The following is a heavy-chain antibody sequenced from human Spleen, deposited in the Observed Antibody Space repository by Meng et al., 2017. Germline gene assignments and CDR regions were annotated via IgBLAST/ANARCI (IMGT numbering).Heavy chain of an antibody. CDR1: GDSVSSDNNY. J-gene: IGHJ4*02. D-gene: IGHD5-18*01. CDR3: ARGGGGGYTYGLAY. Sequence: QGQMQESGPGLLRPSETLSLTCTVSGDSVSSDNNYWTWIRQPPGKGLEWIGYIYRSGSTNYNPSLKSRVTMSVDTSNNQFSLKLSSVTAADTAVYYCARGGGGGYTYGLAYWGQGILVTVSS. CDR2: IYRSGST. V-gene: IGHV4-61*01.